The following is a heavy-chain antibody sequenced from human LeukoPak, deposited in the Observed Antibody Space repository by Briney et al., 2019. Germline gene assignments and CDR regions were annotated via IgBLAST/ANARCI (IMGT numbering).Heavy chain of an antibody. CDR2: IYYSGST. V-gene: IGHV4-59*01. J-gene: IGHJ6*03. CDR3: ARDTATRDYYYMDV. CDR1: GGSISSYY. Sequence: SETLSLTYTVSGGSISSYYWSWIRQPPGKGLEWIGYIYYSGSTNYNPSLKSRVTISVDTSKNQFSLKLSSVTAADTAVYYCARDTATRDYYYMDVWGKGTTVTVSS. D-gene: IGHD5-18*01.